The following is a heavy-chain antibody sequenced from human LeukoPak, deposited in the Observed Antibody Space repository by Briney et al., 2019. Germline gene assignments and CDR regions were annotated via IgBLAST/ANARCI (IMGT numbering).Heavy chain of an antibody. CDR1: AGSISSGDYY. CDR2: IYSPGT. CDR3: ARGIGTSYDSSRDAFDM. J-gene: IGHJ3*02. V-gene: IGHV4-61*02. D-gene: IGHD3-22*01. Sequence: SETLSLTCTVSAGSISSGDYYWSWIRQPAGKGLEWIGRIYSPGTNYNYNPSLKSRVTISIDTSKNQFSLKLTSVTAADTAAYYCARGIGTSYDSSRDAFDMWGQGTMVTVSS.